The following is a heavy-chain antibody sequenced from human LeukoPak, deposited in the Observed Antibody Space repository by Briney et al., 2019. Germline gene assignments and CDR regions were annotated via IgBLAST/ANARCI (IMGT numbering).Heavy chain of an antibody. CDR3: ARGHITGTSVDY. CDR1: GGTFSSYA. Sequence: SVKVSCKASGGTFSSYAISWVRQAPGQGLEWMGRIIPIFGTANYAQKFQGRVTITTDESTSTAYMELSSLRSEDTAVYYCARGHITGTSVDYWGQGTLVTVSS. CDR2: IIPIFGTA. D-gene: IGHD1-7*01. V-gene: IGHV1-69*05. J-gene: IGHJ4*02.